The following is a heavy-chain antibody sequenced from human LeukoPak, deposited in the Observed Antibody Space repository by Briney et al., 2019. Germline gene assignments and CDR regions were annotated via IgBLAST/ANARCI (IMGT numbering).Heavy chain of an antibody. D-gene: IGHD2-15*01. J-gene: IGHJ4*02. V-gene: IGHV3-73*01. CDR2: IRSKANSYAT. CDR3: TIGYCSGGSCYGYYFDY. CDR1: GFTFSGSA. Sequence: PGGSLRLSCAASGFTFSGSAMHWVRQASGKGLEWVGRIRSKANSYATAYAASVKGRFTISRDDSKNTLYLQMNSLKTEDTAVYYCTIGYCSGGSCYGYYFDYWGQGTLVTVSS.